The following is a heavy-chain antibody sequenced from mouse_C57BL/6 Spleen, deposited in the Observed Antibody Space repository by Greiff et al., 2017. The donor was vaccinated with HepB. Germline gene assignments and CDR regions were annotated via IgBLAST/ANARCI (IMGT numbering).Heavy chain of an antibody. J-gene: IGHJ2*01. D-gene: IGHD3-3*01. CDR2: IYPGDGDT. CDR1: GYAFSSSW. Sequence: QVQLKESGPELVKPGASVKISCKASGYAFSSSWMNWVKQRPGKGLEWIGRIYPGDGDTNYNGKFKGKSTLTADKSSSTAYMQLSSLTSEDSAVYFGARSGLFDYWGQGTTLTVSS. V-gene: IGHV1-82*01. CDR3: ARSGLFDY.